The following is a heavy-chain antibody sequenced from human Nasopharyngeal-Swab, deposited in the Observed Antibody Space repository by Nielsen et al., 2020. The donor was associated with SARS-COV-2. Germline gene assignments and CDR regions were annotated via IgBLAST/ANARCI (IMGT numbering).Heavy chain of an antibody. Sequence: VRQAPGKGLEWVSIIYSGGNTYYADSVKGRFTISRDNSKNKLFLQMNSLRAEDTAVYYCARDSNGSGRYYWGQGTLVTVSS. J-gene: IGHJ4*02. CDR3: ARDSNGSGRYY. CDR2: IYSGGNT. V-gene: IGHV3-66*01. D-gene: IGHD3-10*01.